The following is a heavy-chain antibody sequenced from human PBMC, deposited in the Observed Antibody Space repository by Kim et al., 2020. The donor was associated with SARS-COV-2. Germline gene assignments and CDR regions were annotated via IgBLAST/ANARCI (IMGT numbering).Heavy chain of an antibody. Sequence: ASVKVSCKVSGYTLTELSMHWVRQAPGKGLEWMGGFDPEDGETIYAQKFQGRVTMTEDTSTDTAYMELSSLRSEDTAVYYCATAPANYYDRSGYSYYYYYGMDGWGQGTTVTVCS. CDR3: ATAPANYYDRSGYSYYYYYGMDG. CDR2: FDPEDGET. CDR1: GYTLTELS. J-gene: IGHJ6*02. D-gene: IGHD3-22*01. V-gene: IGHV1-24*01.